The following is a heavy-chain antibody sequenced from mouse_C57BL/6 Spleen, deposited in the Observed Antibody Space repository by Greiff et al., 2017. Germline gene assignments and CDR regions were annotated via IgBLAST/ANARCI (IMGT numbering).Heavy chain of an antibody. CDR2: IYPGDGDT. J-gene: IGHJ1*03. V-gene: IGHV1-82*01. Sequence: VQLQESGPELVKPGASVKISCKASGYAFSSSWMNWVKQRPGKGLEWIGRIYPGDGDTNYNGKFKGKATLTADKSSSTAYMQLSSLTSEDSAVYFCARSTDRYFDVWGTGTTVTVSS. CDR3: ARSTDRYFDV. D-gene: IGHD2-1*01. CDR1: GYAFSSSW.